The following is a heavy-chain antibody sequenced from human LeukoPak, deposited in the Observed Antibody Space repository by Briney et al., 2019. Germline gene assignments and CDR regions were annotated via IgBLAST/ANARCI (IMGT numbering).Heavy chain of an antibody. J-gene: IGHJ3*01. CDR1: GLTVSTNH. Sequence: PGGSLRLSCAASGLTVSTNHMSWVRQAPGEGLEWVSVIYSGAGTNYADSVKGRFTISRDNSQNMLYLQMNSLRVEDTAMYYCTKSGPPDPYWGQGTLVTVSS. CDR2: IYSGAGT. CDR3: TKSGPPDPY. V-gene: IGHV3-53*01.